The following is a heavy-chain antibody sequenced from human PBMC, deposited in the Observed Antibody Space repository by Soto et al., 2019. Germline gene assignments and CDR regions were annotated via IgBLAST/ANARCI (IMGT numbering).Heavy chain of an antibody. CDR2: ISAYNGNT. Sequence: GSSVKASCKASGSTFTSYGISWVRQAPGQGLEWMGWISAYNGNTNYAQKLQGRVTMTPETSTSTAYMELRSLRSDETAVYYCVRETGYCSSTSCRASYYYYGMDVWGQGTGVTVSS. V-gene: IGHV1-18*04. CDR3: VRETGYCSSTSCRASYYYYGMDV. D-gene: IGHD2-2*01. CDR1: GSTFTSYG. J-gene: IGHJ6*02.